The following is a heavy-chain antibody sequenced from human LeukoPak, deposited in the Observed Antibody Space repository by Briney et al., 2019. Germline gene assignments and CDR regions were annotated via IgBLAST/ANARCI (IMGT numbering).Heavy chain of an antibody. V-gene: IGHV4-4*07. CDR3: ARDIAAGSGSYTWFDP. J-gene: IGHJ5*02. CDR2: IYTSGST. D-gene: IGHD3-10*01. Sequence: SETLSLTCTVSGGSISSYYWSWIRQPAGKGLEWIGRIYTSGSTNYNPSLKSRVTMSVDTSKNQFSLKLSSVTAADTAVYYCARDIAAGSGSYTWFDPWGQGTLVTVSS. CDR1: GGSISSYY.